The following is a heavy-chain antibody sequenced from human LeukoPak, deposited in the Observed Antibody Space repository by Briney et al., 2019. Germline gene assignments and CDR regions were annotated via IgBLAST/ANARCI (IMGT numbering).Heavy chain of an antibody. Sequence: GGSLRLSCAASGFTFRRYAIYWVRQAPGKGLEGVSGISGSGGDTYFADAVKGRFTISRDNSKNKVFLQTDSMRDEDTALYYCAKTTAGYSSGRYPGWPVDYWGQGTMVTVSS. CDR1: GFTFRRYA. D-gene: IGHD6-19*01. CDR3: AKTTAGYSSGRYPGWPVDY. V-gene: IGHV3-23*01. J-gene: IGHJ4*02. CDR2: ISGSGGDT.